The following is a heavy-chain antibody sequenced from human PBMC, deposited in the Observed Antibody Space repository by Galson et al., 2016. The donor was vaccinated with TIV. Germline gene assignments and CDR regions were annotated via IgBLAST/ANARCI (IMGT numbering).Heavy chain of an antibody. V-gene: IGHV3-23*01. CDR2: ISYTGTET. J-gene: IGHJ6*02. Sequence: LRLSCAASGVSFSIHGMSWVRQAPGKGLEWVATISYTGTETYYPDSVKGRFTISRDNAKNTLYLQMNSLSADDTAVYYCARGALDTDREYYYYYGLDVWGQGTTVTVSS. CDR3: ARGALDTDREYYYYYGLDV. D-gene: IGHD5-18*01. CDR1: GVSFSIHG.